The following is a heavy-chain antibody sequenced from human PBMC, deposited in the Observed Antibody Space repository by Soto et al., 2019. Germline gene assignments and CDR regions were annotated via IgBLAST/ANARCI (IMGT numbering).Heavy chain of an antibody. CDR3: AKETDSGPLDY. CDR2: ISYDGSNK. V-gene: IGHV3-30*18. CDR1: GFTFSSYG. J-gene: IGHJ4*02. Sequence: QVQLVESGGGVVQPGRSLRLSCAASGFTFSSYGMHWVRQAPGKGLVWVAVISYDGSNKYYADSVKGRFTISRDNSKNTLYLQMSSLSAEATAVYYCAKETDSGPLDYWGQGTLVTVGS.